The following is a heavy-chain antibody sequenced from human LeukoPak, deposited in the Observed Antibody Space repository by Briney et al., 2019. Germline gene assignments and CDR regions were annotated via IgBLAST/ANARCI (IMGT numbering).Heavy chain of an antibody. CDR1: GFTFSSYW. V-gene: IGHV3-7*01. J-gene: IGHJ3*02. D-gene: IGHD3-22*01. CDR3: ARGSYYYDLDAFDI. Sequence: GGSLRLSYAASGFTFSSYWMTWVRQAPGKGLEWVANIKEDGSEKNYVDSVKGRFTISRDNAKNSLYLQMNSLRAEDTAVYYCARGSYYYDLDAFDIWGQGTMVTVSS. CDR2: IKEDGSEK.